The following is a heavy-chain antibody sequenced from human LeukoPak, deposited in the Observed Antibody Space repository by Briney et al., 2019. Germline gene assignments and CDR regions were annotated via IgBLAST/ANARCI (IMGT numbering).Heavy chain of an antibody. J-gene: IGHJ4*02. D-gene: IGHD2-21*01. Sequence: SGGSLRLSCAASGFSFHNYWMIWVRQAPGEGLEWVANIKEDGSDKYYVGSVKGRFTISRDNANNSLYLQMNSLRAEDTGVYYCAKVGPGGGADYWGQGTLVTVSS. CDR3: AKVGPGGGADY. CDR2: IKEDGSDK. V-gene: IGHV3-7*01. CDR1: GFSFHNYW.